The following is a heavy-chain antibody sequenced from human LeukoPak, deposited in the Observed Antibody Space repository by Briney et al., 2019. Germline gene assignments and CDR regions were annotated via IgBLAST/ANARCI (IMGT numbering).Heavy chain of an antibody. CDR1: AGSISTYY. D-gene: IGHD1-26*01. CDR3: ARGEWELLLNWFDP. CDR2: SLYSGST. J-gene: IGHJ5*02. V-gene: IGHV4-59*12. Sequence: SETLSLTCTVSAGSISTYYWSWIRRPPGKGLEWIGFSLYSGSTNYNPSLKSRVTISVDTSKSQFSLKLSSVTAADTAVYYCARGEWELLLNWFDPWGQGTLVTVSS.